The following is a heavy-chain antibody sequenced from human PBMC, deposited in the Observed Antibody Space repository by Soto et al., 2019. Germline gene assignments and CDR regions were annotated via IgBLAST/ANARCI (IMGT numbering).Heavy chain of an antibody. CDR3: EDGIRDSLPVSAFLLNRSSDL. CDR2: ISGSGGST. D-gene: IGHD2-15*01. J-gene: IGHJ2*01. Sequence: KGLEWVSAISGSGGSTYYADSVKGRFTISRDNSKNTLYLQRNSLSAEDTAVFQAEDGIRDSLPVSAFLLNRSSDL. V-gene: IGHV3-23*01.